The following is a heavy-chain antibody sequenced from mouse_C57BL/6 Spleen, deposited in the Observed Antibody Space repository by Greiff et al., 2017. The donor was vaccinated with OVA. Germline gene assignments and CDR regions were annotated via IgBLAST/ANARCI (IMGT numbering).Heavy chain of an antibody. CDR1: GYTFTSYW. CDR3: TNYYGSSPLLGFDV. V-gene: IGHV1-5*01. CDR2: IYPGNSDT. J-gene: IGHJ1*03. D-gene: IGHD1-1*01. Sequence: EVQVVESGTVLARPGASVKMSCKTSGYTFTSYWMHWVKQRPGQGLEWIGAIYPGNSDTSYNQKFKGKAKLTAVTSASTAYMELSSLTNEDSAVYYCTNYYGSSPLLGFDVWGTGTTVTVSS.